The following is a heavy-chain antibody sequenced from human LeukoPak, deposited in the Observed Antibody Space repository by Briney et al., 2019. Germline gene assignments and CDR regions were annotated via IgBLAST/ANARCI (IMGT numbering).Heavy chain of an antibody. V-gene: IGHV4-38-2*01. CDR3: ARRRGPFDY. CDR2: IYHSGST. D-gene: IGHD3-10*01. Sequence: SETLSLXCAVSGYSISSGYYWGWIQQPPGKGLEWIGSIYHSGSTYYNPSLKSRVTISVDTSKNQFSLKLSSVTAADTAVYYCARRRGPFDYWGQGTLVTVSS. CDR1: GYSISSGYY. J-gene: IGHJ4*02.